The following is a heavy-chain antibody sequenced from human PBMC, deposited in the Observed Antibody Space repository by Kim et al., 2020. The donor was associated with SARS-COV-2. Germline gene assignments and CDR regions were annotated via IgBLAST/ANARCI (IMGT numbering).Heavy chain of an antibody. V-gene: IGHV3-15*01. J-gene: IGHJ4*02. CDR3: TTDRGITARAIFDS. CDR2: IKSRSHGGTT. Sequence: GGSLRLFCAASGFSFSDAYLSWARQAPGKGLEWVGRIKSRSHGGTTDYAAPVKGRIAISRDDSENTLFLQMNSLKSEDTAMYYCTTDRGITARAIFDSWGQGALVTVSS. D-gene: IGHD6-6*01. CDR1: GFSFSDAY.